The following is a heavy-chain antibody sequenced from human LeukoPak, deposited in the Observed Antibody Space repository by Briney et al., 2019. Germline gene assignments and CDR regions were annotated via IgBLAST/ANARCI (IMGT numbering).Heavy chain of an antibody. CDR3: AKEPRHLRYYDSSGLDY. Sequence: QPGGSLRLSCAASGLTFRSYGIHWVRQAPAKVLGWVASIRYDGSKKYYADSVKGRFTIYRDNSQNPVYLQMNRLRAEATAVYYCAKEPRHLRYYDSSGLDYGGQGTLVTVS. CDR2: IRYDGSKK. J-gene: IGHJ4*02. CDR1: GLTFRSYG. D-gene: IGHD3-22*01. V-gene: IGHV3-30*02.